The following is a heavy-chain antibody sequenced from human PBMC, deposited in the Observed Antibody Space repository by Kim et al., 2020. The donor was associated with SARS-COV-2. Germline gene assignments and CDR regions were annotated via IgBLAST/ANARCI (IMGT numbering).Heavy chain of an antibody. CDR1: GFTSTNFG. Sequence: SLRLSCAAPGFTSTNFGMSWVRSAPGKGLEWVAGVGRSGGDTYYAAPVTGRFTISRYNSKETRYPQMNSLRPADTALFYFAMWEHYDCGAYIDSWGEGT. J-gene: IGHJ5*01. CDR3: AMWEHYDCGAYIDS. V-gene: IGHV3-23*01. CDR2: VGRSGGDT. D-gene: IGHD1-26*01.